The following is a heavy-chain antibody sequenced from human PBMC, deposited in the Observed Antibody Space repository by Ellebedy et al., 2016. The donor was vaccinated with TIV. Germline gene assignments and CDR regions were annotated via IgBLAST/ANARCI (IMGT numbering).Heavy chain of an antibody. CDR2: ISGGSGTI. CDR1: GFTFSDYY. CDR3: ARDLDIVAVPASITSYHFDL. V-gene: IGHV3-11*01. D-gene: IGHD2-2*02. J-gene: IGHJ2*01. Sequence: GESLKISXAASGFTFSDYYMTWIRQAPGKGLEWVSYISGGSGTIYYADSVKGRFTISRDNAKNSLYLQMNSLRAEDTAVYFCARDLDIVAVPASITSYHFDLWGRGTLVIVSS.